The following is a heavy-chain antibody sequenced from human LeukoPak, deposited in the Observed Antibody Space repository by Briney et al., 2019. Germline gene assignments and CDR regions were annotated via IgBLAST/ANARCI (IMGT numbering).Heavy chain of an antibody. D-gene: IGHD5-18*01. CDR3: AGDIVGYSYGVDF. J-gene: IGHJ4*02. CDR1: GFTFSTYT. Sequence: GGSLRLSCAVSGFTFSTYTMNWVRQPPGKGLEWVSSISSDSTYIHYADSLTGRFTISRDNAKNSLFLHMNSLRAEDTAMYFCAGDIVGYSYGVDFWGLGTLVTVSS. V-gene: IGHV3-21*01. CDR2: ISSDSTYI.